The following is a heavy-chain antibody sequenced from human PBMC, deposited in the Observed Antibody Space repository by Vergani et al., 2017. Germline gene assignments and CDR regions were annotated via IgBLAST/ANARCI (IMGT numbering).Heavy chain of an antibody. J-gene: IGHJ6*03. D-gene: IGHD6-25*01. Sequence: EVQLLESGGGLVQPGGSLRLSCAASGFTFSSYVMSWVRQAPGQGLEWVSAISGSGGSTYYADSVKGRFTISRDNSKNPLYLQMNSRRAEDTAVSYCAKGGAAAHYYYYYMDVWSKASTVTVSS. CDR2: ISGSGGST. CDR1: GFTFSSYV. V-gene: IGHV3-23*01. CDR3: AKGGAAAHYYYYYMDV.